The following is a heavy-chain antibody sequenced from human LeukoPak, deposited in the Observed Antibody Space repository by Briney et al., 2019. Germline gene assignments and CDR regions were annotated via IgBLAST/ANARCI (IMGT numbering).Heavy chain of an antibody. D-gene: IGHD2-2*01. CDR1: GGSISSDS. J-gene: IGHJ3*02. V-gene: IGHV4-59*13. CDR3: ARALTPADAFDI. CDR2: IYYTGSI. Sequence: SETLSLTCTVSGGSISSDSWSWIRQPPGKGLEWIGYIYYTGSINYNPSLQSRVTVLVERSKNLFSLRLSSVTAADTAIYYCARALTPADAFDIWGQGTMVTVSS.